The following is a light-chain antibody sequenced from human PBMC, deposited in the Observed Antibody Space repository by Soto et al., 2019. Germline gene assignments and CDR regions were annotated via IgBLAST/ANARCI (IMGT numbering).Light chain of an antibody. V-gene: IGLV2-8*01. Sequence: QSALTQPPSASGSPGQSVTISCTGTSSDVGDYDYVSWYQQHPDKAPKLIIYEVDKRPSGVPVRFSGFKSGNTASLTVSGLQAEDEADYYSSSYGGNNNFFFGTGTKLTVL. CDR3: SSYGGNNNFF. CDR2: EVD. CDR1: SSDVGDYDY. J-gene: IGLJ1*01.